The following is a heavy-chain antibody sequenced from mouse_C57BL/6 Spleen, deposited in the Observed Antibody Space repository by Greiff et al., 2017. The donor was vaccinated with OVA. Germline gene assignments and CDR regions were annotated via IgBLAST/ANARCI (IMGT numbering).Heavy chain of an antibody. CDR1: GYAFSSSW. V-gene: IGHV1-82*01. Sequence: VKLQESGPELVKPGASVKISCKASGYAFSSSWMNWVKQRPGKGLEWIGRIYPGDGDTNYNGKFKGKATLTADKSSSTAYMQLSSLTSEDSAVYFCAKIYYGLEGYFDVWGTGTTVTVSS. CDR3: AKIYYGLEGYFDV. J-gene: IGHJ1*03. CDR2: IYPGDGDT. D-gene: IGHD2-1*01.